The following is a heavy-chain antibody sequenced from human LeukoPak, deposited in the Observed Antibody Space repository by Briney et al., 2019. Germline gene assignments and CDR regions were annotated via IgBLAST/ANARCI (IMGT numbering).Heavy chain of an antibody. CDR1: GGSISSSSYY. D-gene: IGHD2-2*01. CDR3: GTLGYCSSTSCYANWFDP. Sequence: SETLSLTCTVSGGSISSSSYYWRWIRQPPGKGLEWIGSIYYSGSTYYNPSLKSRVTISVDTSKNQFSLKLSSVTAADTAVYYGGTLGYCSSTSCYANWFDPWGQGTLVTVSS. CDR2: IYYSGST. J-gene: IGHJ5*02. V-gene: IGHV4-39*01.